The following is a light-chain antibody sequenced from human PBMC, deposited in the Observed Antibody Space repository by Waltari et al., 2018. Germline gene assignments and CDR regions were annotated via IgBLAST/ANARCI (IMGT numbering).Light chain of an antibody. CDR3: SSYITSSTL. CDR1: SSDVGYNY. Sequence: QSALTHPASVSGSPGQSITISCTGTSSDVGYNYVSWYQQFPGKAPKLVIYDVSHRPSGVSNRFSGSKSGNTASLTISGLQAEDEADYLCSSYITSSTLFGGGTKLTVL. CDR2: DVS. J-gene: IGLJ2*01. V-gene: IGLV2-14*01.